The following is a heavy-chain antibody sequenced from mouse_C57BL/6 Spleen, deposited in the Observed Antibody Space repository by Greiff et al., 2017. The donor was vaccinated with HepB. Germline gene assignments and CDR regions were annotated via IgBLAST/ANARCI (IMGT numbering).Heavy chain of an antibody. V-gene: IGHV1-52*01. CDR2: IDPSDSET. CDR1: GYTFTSYW. CDR3: ARVSYGSINFDY. D-gene: IGHD1-1*01. Sequence: QVQLKQPGAELVRPGSSVKLSCKASGYTFTSYWLHWVKQRPIQGLEWIGNIDPSDSETHYNQKFKDKATLTVDKSSSTAYMQLSSLTSEDSAVYYCARVSYGSINFDYWGQGTTLTVSS. J-gene: IGHJ2*01.